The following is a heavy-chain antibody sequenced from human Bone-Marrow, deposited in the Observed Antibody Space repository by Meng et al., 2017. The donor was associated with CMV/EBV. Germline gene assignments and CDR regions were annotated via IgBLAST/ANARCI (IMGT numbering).Heavy chain of an antibody. CDR2: ISSSSSYI. V-gene: IGHV3-21*01. D-gene: IGHD3-22*01. CDR3: AKDRAVGGYYDSSGYSDY. J-gene: IGHJ4*02. CDR1: GFTFSSYS. Sequence: GGSLRLSCAASGFTFSSYSMNWVRQAPGKGLEWVSSISSSSSYIYYADSVKGRFTISRDNAKNSLYLQMNSLRVEDTAIYYCAKDRAVGGYYDSSGYSDYWGQGTLVTVSS.